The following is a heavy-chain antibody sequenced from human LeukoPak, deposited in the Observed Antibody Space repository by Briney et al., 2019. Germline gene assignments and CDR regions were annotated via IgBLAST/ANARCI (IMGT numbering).Heavy chain of an antibody. V-gene: IGHV4-39*07. J-gene: IGHJ6*03. CDR1: GGSISSSYN. CDR3: ARGYGSGSYRFYYYMDV. CDR2: IYYSGST. Sequence: SETLSLTCTVSGGSISSSYNWGWMRQPPGKGLEWIGSIYYSGSTYYNPSLKSRVTLSLDTSKNQFSLKLSSVTAADTALYYCARGYGSGSYRFYYYMDVWGKGTTVTVSS. D-gene: IGHD3-10*01.